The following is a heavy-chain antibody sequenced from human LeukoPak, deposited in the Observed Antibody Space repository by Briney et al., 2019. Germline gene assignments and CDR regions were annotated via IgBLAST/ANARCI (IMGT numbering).Heavy chain of an antibody. CDR1: GGSFSGYY. Sequence: SETLSLTCAVYGGSFSGYYWSWIRQPPGKGLEWIGEINHSGSTNYNPPLKSRVTISVDTSKNQFSLKLSSVTAADTAVYYCARLPSGSPLEYYYYGMDVWGQGTTVTVSS. D-gene: IGHD1-26*01. CDR3: ARLPSGSPLEYYYYGMDV. J-gene: IGHJ6*02. V-gene: IGHV4-34*01. CDR2: INHSGST.